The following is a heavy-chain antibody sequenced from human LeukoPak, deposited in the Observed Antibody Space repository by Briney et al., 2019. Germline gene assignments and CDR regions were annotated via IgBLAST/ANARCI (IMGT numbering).Heavy chain of an antibody. CDR3: ARGRPTPGTDY. D-gene: IGHD6-13*01. V-gene: IGHV3-7*04. CDR1: GFTFSSYW. CDR2: IKQDGDEE. Sequence: GRSLRLSCAASGFTFSSYWMNWVRQAPGKGLEWVATIKQDGDEEYYGASVKGRFTISRDNANKSLYLQMSSLRVEDTAVYYCARGRPTPGTDYWGQGTLVTVSS. J-gene: IGHJ4*02.